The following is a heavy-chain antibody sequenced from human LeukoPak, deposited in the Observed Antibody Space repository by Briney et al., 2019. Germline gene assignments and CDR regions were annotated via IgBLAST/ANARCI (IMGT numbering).Heavy chain of an antibody. D-gene: IGHD5-18*01. CDR3: ARDRGYSYGYRLFDY. CDR2: IYYSGST. Sequence: SETLSLTCTVSGGSISSSSYYWGWIRQPPGKGLEWIGSIYYSGSTYYNPSLKSRVTISVDTSKNQFSLKLSSVTAADTAVYYCARDRGYSYGYRLFDYWGQGTLVTVSS. J-gene: IGHJ4*02. V-gene: IGHV4-39*07. CDR1: GGSISSSSYY.